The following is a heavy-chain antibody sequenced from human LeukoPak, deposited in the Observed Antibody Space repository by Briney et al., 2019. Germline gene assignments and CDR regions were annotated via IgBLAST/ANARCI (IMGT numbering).Heavy chain of an antibody. V-gene: IGHV3-20*04. J-gene: IGHJ4*02. CDR3: ARAGVYWGGDSCYVDY. CDR2: LKWNGGST. Sequence: GESLRHSCFASGVPFDYQLVRYVPPARGKGPEGGSNLKWNGGSTGYADSVKGRFTITRDNAKNSPHLQMNSLRAEDTAFYYCARAGVYWGGDSCYVDYWGQGTLVTVSS. D-gene: IGHD2-21*01. CDR1: GVPFDYQL.